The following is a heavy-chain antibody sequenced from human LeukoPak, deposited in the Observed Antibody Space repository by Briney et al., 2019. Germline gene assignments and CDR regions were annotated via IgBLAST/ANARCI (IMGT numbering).Heavy chain of an antibody. CDR3: ARDREGYYDILTGYYGVGAFDI. D-gene: IGHD3-9*01. J-gene: IGHJ3*02. V-gene: IGHV1-2*02. Sequence: GASVKVSCKASGYTFTGYYMHWVRQAPGQGLEWMGWINPNSGGTNYAQKFQGRVTMTRDTPISTAYMELSRLRPDDTAVYYCARDREGYYDILTGYYGVGAFDIWGQGTMVTVSS. CDR2: INPNSGGT. CDR1: GYTFTGYY.